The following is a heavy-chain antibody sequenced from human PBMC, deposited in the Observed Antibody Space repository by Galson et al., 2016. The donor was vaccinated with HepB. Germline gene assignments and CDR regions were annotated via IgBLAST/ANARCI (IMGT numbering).Heavy chain of an antibody. D-gene: IGHD3/OR15-3a*01. J-gene: IGHJ4*03. V-gene: IGHV1-18*01. CDR3: ARDDFTVAGSYLDS. CDR1: GYNLRDYG. CDR2: ISGHSGKT. Sequence: SVKVSCKASGYNLRDYGVTWVRRAPGQGLEWMGWISGHSGKTNFAQKLQGRVTMTTDTSTNTAYLDLRNLRSDDTAIYFCARDDFTVAGSYLDSWGQGTLVTVSS.